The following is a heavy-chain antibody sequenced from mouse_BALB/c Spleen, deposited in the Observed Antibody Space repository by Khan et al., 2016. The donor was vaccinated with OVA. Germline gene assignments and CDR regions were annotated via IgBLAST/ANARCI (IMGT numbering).Heavy chain of an antibody. CDR3: SRLEDI. D-gene: IGHD1-3*01. J-gene: IGHJ2*01. CDR1: GFSLTSYG. CDR2: IWAGGST. V-gene: IGHV2-9*02. Sequence: QVQLKESGPGLVAPSQSLSITCTVSGFSLTSYGVHWVRQPPGKGLEWLGVIWAGGSTNYNSALMSRLSISKENSKSQVFLKMNSLQTADTAMYCCSRLEDIWGQGTTLTVSS.